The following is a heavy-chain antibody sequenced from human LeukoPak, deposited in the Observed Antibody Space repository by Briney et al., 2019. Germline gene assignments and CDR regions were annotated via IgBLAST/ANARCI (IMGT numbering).Heavy chain of an antibody. CDR2: ISSSSSYI. CDR3: ARGEYSSGWYKVVDY. CDR1: GFTFSSYS. Sequence: GGSLRLPCAASGFTFSSYSMNWVRQAPGKGLEWVSSISSSSSYIYYADSVKGRFTISRDNAKNSLYLQMNSLRAEDTAVYYCARGEYSSGWYKVVDYWGQGTLVTVSS. D-gene: IGHD6-19*01. V-gene: IGHV3-21*01. J-gene: IGHJ4*02.